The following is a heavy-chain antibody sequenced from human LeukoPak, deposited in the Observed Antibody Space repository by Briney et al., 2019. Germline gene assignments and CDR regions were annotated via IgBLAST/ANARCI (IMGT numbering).Heavy chain of an antibody. Sequence: SETLSLTCTVSGDSISSSNYYWGWIRQPPGKGLEWIGSLHRTGDTYYNPSLKSRVTISGDTSKNQFSLKLSSVTAADTAVYYCARLGSGSPSSWGQGTLVTVSS. CDR1: GDSISSSNYY. CDR2: LHRTGDT. J-gene: IGHJ5*02. V-gene: IGHV4-39*01. CDR3: ARLGSGSPSS. D-gene: IGHD3-10*01.